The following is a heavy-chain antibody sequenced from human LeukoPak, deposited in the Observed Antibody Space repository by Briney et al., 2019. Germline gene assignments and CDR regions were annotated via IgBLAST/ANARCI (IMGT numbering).Heavy chain of an antibody. V-gene: IGHV3-23*01. CDR1: GFTFSSYA. J-gene: IGHJ4*02. D-gene: IGHD3-22*01. CDR3: AKDRPNYHGSNGHYYKLNGDC. CDR2: ITSSGAAT. Sequence: GGSLRLSCAASGFTFSSYAMSWVRQAPGKGLEWVSSITSSGAATYYADSVKGRFTISRDNSDNTLYQQMNSLRAEDTAVYYCAKDRPNYHGSNGHYYKLNGDCWGQGTLVTVSS.